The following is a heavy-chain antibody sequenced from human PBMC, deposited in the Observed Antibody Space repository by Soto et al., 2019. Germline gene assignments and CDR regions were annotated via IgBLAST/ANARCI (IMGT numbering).Heavy chain of an antibody. CDR1: GFTFTSSA. CDR2: IVVGSGNT. CDR3: AADSGCYYDSSGYPTCGFDY. Sequence: GASVKVSCKASGFTFTSSAVQWVRQARGQRLEWIGWIVVGSGNTNYAQKFQERVTITRDMTTSTAYMELSSLRSEDTAVYYCAADSGCYYDSSGYPTCGFDYWGQGTLVTVPQ. D-gene: IGHD3-22*01. V-gene: IGHV1-58*01. J-gene: IGHJ4*02.